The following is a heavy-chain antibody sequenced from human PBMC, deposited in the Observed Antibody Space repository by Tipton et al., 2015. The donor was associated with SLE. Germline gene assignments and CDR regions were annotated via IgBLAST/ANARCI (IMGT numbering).Heavy chain of an antibody. V-gene: IGHV4-59*01. J-gene: IGHJ4*02. CDR2: VYYSGGT. CDR1: GGSISNYY. D-gene: IGHD6-13*01. Sequence: TLSLTCTVSGGSISNYYWSWIRQPPGKGLEYIGYVYYSGGTNYNPSLKSRVTISLNTSKKQFSLKLSSVTAADTAVCYCARGVGGSSWYGFWGQGTLVTVSS. CDR3: ARGVGGSSWYGF.